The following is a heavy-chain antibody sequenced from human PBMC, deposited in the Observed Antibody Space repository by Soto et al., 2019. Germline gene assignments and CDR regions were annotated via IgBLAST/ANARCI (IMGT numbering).Heavy chain of an antibody. CDR1: GFTFSSYA. Sequence: QVQLVESGGGVVQPGRSLRLSCAASGFTFSSYAMHWVRQAPGKGLEWVAVISYDGSNKYYADSVKGRFTISRDNSKNTLYLQMNSLTAEDTAVYYCARESGVAGPLEYFQHCGQGTLVTVSS. V-gene: IGHV3-30-3*01. J-gene: IGHJ1*01. CDR3: ARESGVAGPLEYFQH. D-gene: IGHD6-19*01. CDR2: ISYDGSNK.